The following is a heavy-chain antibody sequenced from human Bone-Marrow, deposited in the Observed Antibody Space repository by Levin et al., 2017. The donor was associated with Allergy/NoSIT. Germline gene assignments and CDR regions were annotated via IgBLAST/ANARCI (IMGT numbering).Heavy chain of an antibody. CDR2: ISSTGTSV. Sequence: PGESLKISCAASEFRMSDYYMSWIRQSPGKGLEWLSYISSTGTSVYYVDSVKGRFTISRDNDKNLVYLQMNSLRVDDTAVYYCARDLSVVTPNNYYYYGMDIWGQGTTVTVSS. CDR3: ARDLSVVTPNNYYYYGMDI. D-gene: IGHD4-23*01. V-gene: IGHV3-11*01. CDR1: EFRMSDYY. J-gene: IGHJ6*02.